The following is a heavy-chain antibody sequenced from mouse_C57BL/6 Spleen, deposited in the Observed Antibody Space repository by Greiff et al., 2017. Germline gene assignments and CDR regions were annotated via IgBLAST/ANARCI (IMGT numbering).Heavy chain of an antibody. V-gene: IGHV5-4*03. CDR1: GFTFSSYA. J-gene: IGHJ2*01. CDR3: ARKDYYFDY. CDR2: ISDGGSYT. Sequence: EVMLVESGGGLVKPGGSLKLSCAASGFTFSSYAMSWVRQTPEKRLEWVATISDGGSYTYYPDNVKGRFTISRDNAKNNLYLQMSHLKSEDTAMYYCARKDYYFDYWGQGTTLTVSS.